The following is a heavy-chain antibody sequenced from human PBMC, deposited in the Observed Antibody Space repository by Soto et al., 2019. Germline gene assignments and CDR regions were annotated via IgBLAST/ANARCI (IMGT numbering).Heavy chain of an antibody. CDR1: GGTFSSYT. V-gene: IGHV1-69*02. J-gene: IGHJ4*02. Sequence: QVQLVQSGAEVKKPGSSVKVSCKASGGTFSSYTISWVRQAPGQGLEWMGRIIPILGIANYAQKFQGRVTITADKSTSTAYWELSSLRSEDTAVYYCARYCSGGRCFSNGGYFDYWGQGTLVTVSS. D-gene: IGHD2-15*01. CDR3: ARYCSGGRCFSNGGYFDY. CDR2: IIPILGIA.